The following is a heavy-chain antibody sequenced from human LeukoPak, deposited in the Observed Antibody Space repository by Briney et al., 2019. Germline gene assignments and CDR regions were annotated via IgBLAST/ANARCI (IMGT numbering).Heavy chain of an antibody. J-gene: IGHJ4*02. CDR3: AKDGKKYGSNWDFDY. D-gene: IGHD6-13*01. CDR1: GFTLRSYA. V-gene: IGHV3-23*01. Sequence: GGSLRLSCAASGFTLRSYAMIWVRQTPGKGLEWVSGISASGGNTNYADSVKGRFTISRDNSKNTLYLQLNSLRAEDTAVYYCAKDGKKYGSNWDFDYWGQGTLVTVSS. CDR2: ISASGGNT.